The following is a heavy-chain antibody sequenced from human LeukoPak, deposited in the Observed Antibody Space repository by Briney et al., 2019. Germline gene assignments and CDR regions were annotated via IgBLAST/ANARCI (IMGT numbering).Heavy chain of an antibody. CDR1: GGSISSSSYY. D-gene: IGHD6-19*01. Sequence: SETLSLTCTVSGGSISSSSYYWGWIRQPPRKGLEWIGSIYYSGSTYYNPSLKSRVTISVDTSKNQFSLKLSSVTAADTAVYYCARHGSGWYYFDYWGQGTLVTVSS. V-gene: IGHV4-39*01. CDR3: ARHGSGWYYFDY. J-gene: IGHJ4*02. CDR2: IYYSGST.